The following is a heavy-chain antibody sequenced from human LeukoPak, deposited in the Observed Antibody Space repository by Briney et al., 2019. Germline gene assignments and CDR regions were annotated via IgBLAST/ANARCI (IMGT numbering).Heavy chain of an antibody. Sequence: RPGGSLRLSCAASGFTFSYYGMNWVRQAPGKGLEWVTLIRNDGSKEYYADSVKGRFTVSRDNSRNTLYLQMNSLRAEDTAVYYCARCVYGVSTYYFDYWGQGNLVTVSS. V-gene: IGHV3-30*02. CDR1: GFTFSYYG. J-gene: IGHJ4*02. CDR2: IRNDGSKE. D-gene: IGHD4-17*01. CDR3: ARCVYGVSTYYFDY.